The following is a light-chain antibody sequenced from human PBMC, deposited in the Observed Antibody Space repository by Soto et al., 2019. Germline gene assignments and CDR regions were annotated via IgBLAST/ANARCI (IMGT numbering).Light chain of an antibody. Sequence: EIVLTQSPVTLSLSPGERATLSCRASQSITRSLAWLQQKPGQAPRLLIYDASYRATGVPTRFSGSGSGTDFTLTISGLQPEDFATYYCQQSYSSPYTFGPGTKVEIK. CDR1: QSITRS. CDR2: DAS. CDR3: QQSYSSPYT. V-gene: IGKV3-11*01. J-gene: IGKJ3*01.